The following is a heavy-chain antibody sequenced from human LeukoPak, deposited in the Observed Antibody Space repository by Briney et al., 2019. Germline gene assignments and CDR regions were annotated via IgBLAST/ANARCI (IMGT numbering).Heavy chain of an antibody. CDR1: GGSISSYY. CDR3: ARKSGGVVPFDY. Sequence: SETLSLTXTVSGGSISSYYWSWIRQPPGKGLEWIGYIYYSGSTNYNPSLKSRVTISVDTSKNQFSLKLSSVTAADTAVYYCARKSGGVVPFDYWGQGTLVTVSS. CDR2: IYYSGST. V-gene: IGHV4-59*01. J-gene: IGHJ4*02. D-gene: IGHD3-3*01.